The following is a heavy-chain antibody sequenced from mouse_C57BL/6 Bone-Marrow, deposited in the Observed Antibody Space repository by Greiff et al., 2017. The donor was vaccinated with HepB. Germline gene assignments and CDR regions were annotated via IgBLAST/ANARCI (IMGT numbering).Heavy chain of an antibody. V-gene: IGHV1-18*01. D-gene: IGHD1-1*01. Sequence: EVQLQQSGPELVKPGASVKIPCKASGYPFTDYNMDWVKQSHGKSLEWIGDINPNNGGTIYNQKFKGKATLTVDKSSSTAYMELRSLTSEDTAVYYCAREGYYGSLYYAMDYWGQGTSVTVSS. J-gene: IGHJ4*01. CDR3: AREGYYGSLYYAMDY. CDR1: GYPFTDYN. CDR2: INPNNGGT.